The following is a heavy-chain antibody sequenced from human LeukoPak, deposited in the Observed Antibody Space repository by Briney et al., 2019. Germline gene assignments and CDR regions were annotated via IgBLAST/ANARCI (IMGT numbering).Heavy chain of an antibody. Sequence: GGSLRLSCAASGFTFDDYGMSWVRQAPGKGLEWVSGINWNGGSTGYADSVKGRFTISRDSAKNSLYLQMNSLRAEDTALYYCARVRVGATNAIFDYWGQGTLVTVSS. CDR2: INWNGGST. D-gene: IGHD1-26*01. CDR3: ARVRVGATNAIFDY. V-gene: IGHV3-20*04. CDR1: GFTFDDYG. J-gene: IGHJ4*02.